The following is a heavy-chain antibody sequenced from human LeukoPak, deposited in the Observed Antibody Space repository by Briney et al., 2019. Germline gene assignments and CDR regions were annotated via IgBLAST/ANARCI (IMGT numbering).Heavy chain of an antibody. J-gene: IGHJ4*02. CDR2: ISGSGGST. CDR3: AKSRFGWYFDY. Sequence: PGGSLRLSCAACGFTFSSYAMSWVRQAPGQGLKWVSAISGSGGSTYYADSAKGRFTISRDNSKNTLYLQMNSLRAEDTAVYYCAKSRFGWYFDYWGQGTLVTVSS. V-gene: IGHV3-23*01. D-gene: IGHD6-19*01. CDR1: GFTFSSYA.